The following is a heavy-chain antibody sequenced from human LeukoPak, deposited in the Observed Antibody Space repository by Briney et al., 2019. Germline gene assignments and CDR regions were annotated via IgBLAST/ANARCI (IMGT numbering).Heavy chain of an antibody. J-gene: IGHJ4*02. CDR2: INHSGGT. V-gene: IGHV4-34*01. Sequence: SETLSLTCAVYGGSFSGYSWNWIRQPPMKGLEWIGEINHSGGTNYNPSLKSRVTISVDTSKKQFSLKLSSVTAADTAVYYCARERTAAAGPNFDYWGQGTLVTVSS. D-gene: IGHD6-13*01. CDR3: ARERTAAAGPNFDY. CDR1: GGSFSGYS.